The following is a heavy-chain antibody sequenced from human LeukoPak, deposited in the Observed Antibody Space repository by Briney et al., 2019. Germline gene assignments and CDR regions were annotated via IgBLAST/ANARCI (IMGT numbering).Heavy chain of an antibody. CDR2: IFQDGNEK. Sequence: GGSLRLSCTASGPTFSTSWMSWVRQAPGKGLEWVANIFQDGNEKYYVDSVKGRFTISRDNAKNSLYLQMNSLRVEDTAVYYCARTIVEVRAASDVFDIWGQGTMVTVSS. J-gene: IGHJ3*02. D-gene: IGHD2-2*01. CDR3: ARTIVEVRAASDVFDI. V-gene: IGHV3-7*01. CDR1: GPTFSTSW.